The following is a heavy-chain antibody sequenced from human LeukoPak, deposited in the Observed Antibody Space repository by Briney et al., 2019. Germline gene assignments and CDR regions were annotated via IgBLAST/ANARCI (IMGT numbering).Heavy chain of an antibody. CDR2: IHHSGGT. Sequence: SETLSLTCTVSGDPISSSNYYWAWIRQSPGKGLEWIGSIHHSGGTYFNPSLKSRLTISVDTSKNQFSLKLGSVTAADTAVYFCARDPPRPHSSYYGSGNFDYWGQGTLVTVSS. J-gene: IGHJ4*02. CDR1: GDPISSSNYY. V-gene: IGHV4-39*07. CDR3: ARDPPRPHSSYYGSGNFDY. D-gene: IGHD3-10*01.